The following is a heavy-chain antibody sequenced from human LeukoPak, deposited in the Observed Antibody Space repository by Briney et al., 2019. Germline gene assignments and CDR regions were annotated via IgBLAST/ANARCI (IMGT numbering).Heavy chain of an antibody. J-gene: IGHJ6*02. Sequence: GGSLRLSCAASGFTFSSHAMSWVRQAPGKGLEWVSAISGSGGSTYYADSVKGRFTISRDNSKNTLYLQMNSLRAEDTAVYYCARVDCSGGSCYGKFNYYGMDVWGQGTTVTVSS. D-gene: IGHD2-15*01. CDR3: ARVDCSGGSCYGKFNYYGMDV. V-gene: IGHV3-23*01. CDR1: GFTFSSHA. CDR2: ISGSGGST.